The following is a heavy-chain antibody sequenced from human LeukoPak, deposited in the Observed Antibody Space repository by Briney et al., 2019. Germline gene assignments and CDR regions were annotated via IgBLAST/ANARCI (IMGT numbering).Heavy chain of an antibody. Sequence: GGSLRLSCAASGFTFSSYSMNWVRQAPGKGLEWVSSISSSSSYIYYADSVKGRFTISRDNAENSLYLQMNSLRAEDTAVYYCAKVQGAVAGVAYFDYWGQGTPVTVSS. V-gene: IGHV3-21*01. CDR2: ISSSSSYI. D-gene: IGHD6-19*01. CDR3: AKVQGAVAGVAYFDY. J-gene: IGHJ4*02. CDR1: GFTFSSYS.